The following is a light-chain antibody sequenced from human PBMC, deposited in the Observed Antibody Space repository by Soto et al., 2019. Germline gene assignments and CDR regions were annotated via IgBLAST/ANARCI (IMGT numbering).Light chain of an antibody. CDR1: QSVLYSFNNKDC. CDR2: WAS. J-gene: IGKJ2*01. CDR3: QQYFIPPYT. V-gene: IGKV4-1*01. Sequence: DIVMTQSPDSLAVSLGERATINCKSSQSVLYSFNNKDCLAWYQQRPGQPPKLLIYWASTRKSGVPDRFSGSGSGTDFTLTVSSLQAEDVAVYYCQQYFIPPYTFGQGTELEI.